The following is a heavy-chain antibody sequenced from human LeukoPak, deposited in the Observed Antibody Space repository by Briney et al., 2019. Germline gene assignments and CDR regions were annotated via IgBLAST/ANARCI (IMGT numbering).Heavy chain of an antibody. J-gene: IGHJ5*02. D-gene: IGHD2-15*01. CDR1: GGSISSSSDY. V-gene: IGHV4-39*01. CDR2: MRYSGTT. Sequence: GTLSLTCSVPGGSISSSSDYWGGIRLPPGRGAEWLGRMRYSGTTYYNPSLKSRVTISVDTSKNQFSLKLSSLTAADTALYYCSRHKARVDWFVPWGQGTLVTVSS. CDR3: SRHKARVDWFVP.